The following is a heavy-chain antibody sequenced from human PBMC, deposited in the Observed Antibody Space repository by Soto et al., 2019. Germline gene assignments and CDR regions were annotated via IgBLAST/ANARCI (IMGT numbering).Heavy chain of an antibody. D-gene: IGHD2-2*01. CDR2: IGTAGDT. J-gene: IGHJ3*02. CDR3: ARGLRGSEVVPADFHAFDI. Sequence: GGSLRLSCAASGFTFSSHDMHWVRQATGKGLEWVSAIGTAGDTYYPGSVKGRFTISRENAKNSLYLQMNSLRAGDTAVYYCARGLRGSEVVPADFHAFDIWGQGTMVTVS. CDR1: GFTFSSHD. V-gene: IGHV3-13*01.